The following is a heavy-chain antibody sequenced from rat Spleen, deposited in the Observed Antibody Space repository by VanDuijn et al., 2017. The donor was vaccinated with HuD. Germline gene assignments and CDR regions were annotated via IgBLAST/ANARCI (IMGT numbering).Heavy chain of an antibody. J-gene: IGHJ2*01. D-gene: IGHD1-12*02. Sequence: EVQVVESGGGIVQPGRSMKLSCAASGFTFTNYDMVWVRQAPTKGLEWVASICYEGSSTYYGDSVKGRFTISRDNAKSTLYLQMNSLRSEDTATYYCARRADYYDGTYFYDYWGQGVMVTVSS. CDR1: GFTFTNYD. CDR2: ICYEGSST. V-gene: IGHV5-22*01. CDR3: ARRADYYDGTYFYDY.